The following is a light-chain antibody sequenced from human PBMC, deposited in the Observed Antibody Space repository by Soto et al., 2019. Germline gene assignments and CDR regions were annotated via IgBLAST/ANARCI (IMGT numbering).Light chain of an antibody. Sequence: QSVLTQPPSVSGAPGQRVTISCTGSVSNIGAGYDVLWYQHLPGTAPKLLIFGSTNRPSGVPDRFSGPKSGTSASLAISGLQAEDEADYYXXXXDXGLKVFGGGTK. J-gene: IGLJ3*02. CDR2: GST. CDR3: XXXDXGLKV. V-gene: IGLV1-40*01. CDR1: VSNIGAGYD.